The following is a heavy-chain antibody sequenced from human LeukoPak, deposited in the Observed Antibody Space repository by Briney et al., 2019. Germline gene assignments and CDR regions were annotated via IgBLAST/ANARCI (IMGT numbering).Heavy chain of an antibody. Sequence: GRSLRLSCAASGFTFDDYAMHWVRQAPGKGLEWVSGISWNSGSIGYADSVKGRFTISRDNAKNSLYLQMNSLRAEDTALYYCAKDISYYYDSSGAFDIWGQGTMVTVSS. CDR1: GFTFDDYA. CDR3: AKDISYYYDSSGAFDI. J-gene: IGHJ3*02. D-gene: IGHD3-22*01. V-gene: IGHV3-9*01. CDR2: ISWNSGSI.